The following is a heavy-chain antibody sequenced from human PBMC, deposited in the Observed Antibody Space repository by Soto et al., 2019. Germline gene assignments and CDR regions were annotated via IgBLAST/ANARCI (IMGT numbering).Heavy chain of an antibody. CDR1: SGSINGNGW. Sequence: PSETLSLTCAVSSGSINGNGWWSWVRQPPGKGLEWIGQIYHTGSINYNPSLTSRVTISVDKSKNQFSLNLRSVTAADTAFYYCAKTRGQADRYHAFDIWGQGTMVTVSS. CDR2: IYHTGSI. V-gene: IGHV4-4*02. J-gene: IGHJ3*02. CDR3: AKTRGQADRYHAFDI. D-gene: IGHD3-16*02.